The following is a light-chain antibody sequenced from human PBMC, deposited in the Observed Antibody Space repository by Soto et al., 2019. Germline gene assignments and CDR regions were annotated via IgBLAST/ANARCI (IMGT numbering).Light chain of an antibody. CDR3: QQYHNWPPIT. CDR1: QFVSSN. J-gene: IGKJ5*01. V-gene: IGKV3D-15*01. CDR2: GAS. Sequence: EIVMTQSPVTLSVSPGERATLSCRASQFVSSNLAWYQQKPGQAPRLLIYGASTRATGIPARFSGSGSGTEFTLTISNLQSKDFAVYFCQQYHNWPPITFGQGTRLEIK.